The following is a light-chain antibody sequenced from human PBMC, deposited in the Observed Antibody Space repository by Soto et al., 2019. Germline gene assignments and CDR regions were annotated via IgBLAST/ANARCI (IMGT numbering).Light chain of an antibody. V-gene: IGKV1-6*01. J-gene: IGKJ3*01. CDR2: AAS. Sequence: AIQMTQSPSSLSASVGDRVTITCRASQGIRDELGWYQQKAGKAPNLLISAASRLQSGVPSRFSGRGSGTDFSLTISSLQSEDFAVYYCQQYDKWPPETFGPGTKVDIK. CDR1: QGIRDE. CDR3: QQYDKWPPET.